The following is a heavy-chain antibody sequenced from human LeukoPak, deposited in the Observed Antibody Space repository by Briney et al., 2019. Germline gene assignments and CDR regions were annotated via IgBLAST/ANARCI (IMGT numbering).Heavy chain of an antibody. J-gene: IGHJ6*02. Sequence: PGGSLRLSCTASGFTFGDYAMSWVRQAPGKGLEWVGFIRSKAYGGTTEYAASVKCRFTITRDDYKCIAYLPMNSLKTEDTAVYYCTRDYDILTGYSYYYYGMDVWGQGTTVTVSS. D-gene: IGHD3-9*01. V-gene: IGHV3-49*04. CDR3: TRDYDILTGYSYYYYGMDV. CDR2: IRSKAYGGTT. CDR1: GFTFGDYA.